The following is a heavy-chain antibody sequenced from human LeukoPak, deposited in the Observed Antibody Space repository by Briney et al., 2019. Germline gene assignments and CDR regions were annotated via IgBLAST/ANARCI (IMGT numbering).Heavy chain of an antibody. Sequence: GGSLRLSCAASGFTFSSYAMHWVRQAPGKGLEYVSAISSNGGSTYYANSVKGRFTISRDNSKNTLYLQMGSLRAEDMAVYYCARSNGPWGSVWSGYYTLRFDCYYGMDVWGQGTTVTVSS. CDR2: ISSNGGST. J-gene: IGHJ6*02. CDR3: ARSNGPWGSVWSGYYTLRFDCYYGMDV. V-gene: IGHV3-64*01. CDR1: GFTFSSYA. D-gene: IGHD3-3*01.